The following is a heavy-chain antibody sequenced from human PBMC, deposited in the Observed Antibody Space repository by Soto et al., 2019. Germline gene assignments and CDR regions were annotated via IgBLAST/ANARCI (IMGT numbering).Heavy chain of an antibody. V-gene: IGHV3-74*01. CDR1: GFPFNSHW. CDR2: IGYNDDDT. J-gene: IGHJ4*02. CDR3: VRDGHGDIELDY. Sequence: GGSLRLSCAASGFPFNSHWMHWVRQAPGEGLMWVSHIGYNDDDTTYADSVRGRFTISRDNAKNTVYLQMNSLRAEDTALYYCVRDGHGDIELDYWGQGARVTVSS. D-gene: IGHD5-12*01.